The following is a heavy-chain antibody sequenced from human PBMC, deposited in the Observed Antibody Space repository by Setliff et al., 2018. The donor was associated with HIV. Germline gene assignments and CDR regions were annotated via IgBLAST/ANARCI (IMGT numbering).Heavy chain of an antibody. CDR1: GYTLTELS. V-gene: IGHV1-24*01. D-gene: IGHD6-13*01. Sequence: GASVKVSCNVSGYTLTELSIHWVRQAPGKGLEWMANFDPGDGETFYAQKFQGRLTMTEDTSTDTAYMELSSLRSDDTAMYYCATDPGYSSTWYSESFQHWGQGTVVTVSS. J-gene: IGHJ1*01. CDR3: ATDPGYSSTWYSESFQH. CDR2: FDPGDGET.